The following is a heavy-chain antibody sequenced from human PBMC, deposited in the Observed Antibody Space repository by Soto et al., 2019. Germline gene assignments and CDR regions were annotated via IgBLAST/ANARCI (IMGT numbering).Heavy chain of an antibody. CDR1: EFSLRSYW. D-gene: IGHD2-21*02. J-gene: IGHJ6*02. CDR2: IKTDGSIT. V-gene: IGHV3-74*01. Sequence: GSLRLSCAASEFSLRSYWMHWVRQGPGKGLEWVSRIKTDGSITSYADSVKGRFTISRDNAKNTLYLQMNSLRVEDTAVYYCVRRVTDYGMDVWGQGTTVTVSS. CDR3: VRRVTDYGMDV.